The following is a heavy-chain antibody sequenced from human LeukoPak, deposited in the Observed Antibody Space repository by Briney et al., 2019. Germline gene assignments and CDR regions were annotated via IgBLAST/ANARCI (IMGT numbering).Heavy chain of an antibody. J-gene: IGHJ6*03. CDR1: GYTFISYD. D-gene: IGHD2-2*01. Sequence: ASVKVSCKASGYTFISYDINWVRQATGQGLEWMGWMNPNSGNTGYAQKFQGRVTMTRNTSISTAYMELSSLRSEDTAVYYCARGHGYQLLFIKYYYYYYMDVWGKGTTVTVSS. CDR3: ARGHGYQLLFIKYYYYYYMDV. V-gene: IGHV1-8*01. CDR2: MNPNSGNT.